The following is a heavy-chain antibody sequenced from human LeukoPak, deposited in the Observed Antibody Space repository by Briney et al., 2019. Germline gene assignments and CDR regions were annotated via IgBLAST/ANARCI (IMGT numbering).Heavy chain of an antibody. CDR3: AREEYRVGNYDFWSGSRQASRWFDP. D-gene: IGHD3-3*01. CDR2: INPNSGGT. CDR1: GYTLRELS. J-gene: IGHJ5*02. V-gene: IGHV1-2*02. Sequence: GASVKVSCKVSGYTLRELSMHWVRQAPGQGLEWMGWINPNSGGTNYAQKFQGRVTMTRDTSISTAYMELSRLRSDDTAVYYCAREEYRVGNYDFWSGSRQASRWFDPWGQGTLVTVSS.